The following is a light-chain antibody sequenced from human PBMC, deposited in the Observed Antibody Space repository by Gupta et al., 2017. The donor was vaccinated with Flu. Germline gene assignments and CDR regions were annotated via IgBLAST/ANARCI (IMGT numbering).Light chain of an antibody. J-gene: IGKJ1*01. CDR1: QSLVYSDGNTD. V-gene: IGKV2-30*01. CDR3: IKGANWPWA. Sequence: TCQSRLSLADDLGRQASISGRARQSLVYSDGNTDLHWFQQRPGKSPRLLIDLVSHRESGVPYRFSGSGSGTDFTLNISRLQAEDVGVYFCIKGANWPWAFGQGTKVEIK. CDR2: LVS.